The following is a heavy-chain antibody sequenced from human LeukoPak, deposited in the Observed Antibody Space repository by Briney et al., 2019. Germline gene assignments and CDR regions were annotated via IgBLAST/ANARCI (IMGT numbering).Heavy chain of an antibody. CDR1: GESFGDYY. CDR2: VNHSGGT. V-gene: IGHV4-34*01. Sequence: PSETLSLTCAVFGESFGDYYWNWFRQPPGKGLEWIGEVNHSGGTNYSPSLKSRVTISVDTSKSQFSLTVKSVTAADTSVYYCARGNYIDYPRGFDFWGQGTPVTVSS. J-gene: IGHJ4*02. CDR3: ARGNYIDYPRGFDF. D-gene: IGHD4-11*01.